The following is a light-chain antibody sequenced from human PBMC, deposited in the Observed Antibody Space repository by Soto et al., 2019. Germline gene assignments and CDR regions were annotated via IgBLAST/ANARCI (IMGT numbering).Light chain of an antibody. CDR1: QTISTW. V-gene: IGKV1-5*03. J-gene: IGKJ1*01. CDR3: QQYNTFSPWT. CDR2: RAS. Sequence: IQMTQSPSTLSASVGDRVTITCRASQTISTWLAWYPQKPGKAPKLLIYRASSLESGVPSRFSGSGSGTEFTLTISRLQPDDFATYYCQQYNTFSPWTFGQGTKVEIK.